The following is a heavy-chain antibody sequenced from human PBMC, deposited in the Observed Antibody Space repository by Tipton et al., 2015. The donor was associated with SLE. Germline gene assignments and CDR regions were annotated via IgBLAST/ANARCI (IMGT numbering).Heavy chain of an antibody. Sequence: TLSLTCAVYDGSLSDSYWTWIRQPPGTGLGWIGYIVQSGSTSYHPSLQSRLTISLDTSKSQFSLRLTSVTAADTAVYYCARVVFRTGVFDIWGQGTLVTVSS. CDR2: IVQSGST. D-gene: IGHD3/OR15-3a*01. J-gene: IGHJ3*02. CDR1: DGSLSDSY. CDR3: ARVVFRTGVFDI. V-gene: IGHV4-34*12.